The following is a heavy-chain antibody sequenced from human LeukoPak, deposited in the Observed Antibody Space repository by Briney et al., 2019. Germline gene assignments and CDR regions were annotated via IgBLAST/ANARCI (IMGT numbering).Heavy chain of an antibody. Sequence: SGGSLRLSCAASGFTFSSYAMSWVRQAPGKGLEWVSAISGSGGSTYYADSVKGRFTISRDNSKNTLYLQMNSLRAEDTAVYYCAKDITMIVVAIGEVAFDIWGQGTMVTVSS. D-gene: IGHD3-22*01. J-gene: IGHJ3*02. CDR3: AKDITMIVVAIGEVAFDI. CDR1: GFTFSSYA. V-gene: IGHV3-23*01. CDR2: ISGSGGST.